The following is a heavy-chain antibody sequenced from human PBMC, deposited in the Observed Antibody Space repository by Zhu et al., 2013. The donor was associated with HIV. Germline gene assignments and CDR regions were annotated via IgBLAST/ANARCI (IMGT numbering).Heavy chain of an antibody. D-gene: IGHD2-8*02. CDR2: INPRTGIS. V-gene: IGHV1-2*02. CDR3: ARMDKGSCTETTCPDWFDP. CDR1: GYSITDYY. Sequence: QVQLMQSGAEVKKPGASVKVSCRASGYSITDYYLHWVRQAPGGGLEWMGWINPRTGISESVQKFQWRISLTRDTSISTVYMELSSLRSDDTAVYYCARMDKGSCTETTCPDWFDPWGQGTLVTVSS. J-gene: IGHJ5*02.